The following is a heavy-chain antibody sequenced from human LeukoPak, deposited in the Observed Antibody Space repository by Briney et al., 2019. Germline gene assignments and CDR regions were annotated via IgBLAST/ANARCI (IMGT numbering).Heavy chain of an antibody. CDR2: ITSNGDST. CDR1: GFTFSSYA. V-gene: IGHV3-64*01. Sequence: PGGSLRLSCAATGFTFSSYAMHWVRQAPGKGLQYVSAITSNGDSTYYANSVKGRFTISRDNSKNTLYLQMGSLRAEDTAVYYCARRGFGDGYNLDYWGQGTLVTVSS. CDR3: ARRGFGDGYNLDY. J-gene: IGHJ4*02. D-gene: IGHD5-24*01.